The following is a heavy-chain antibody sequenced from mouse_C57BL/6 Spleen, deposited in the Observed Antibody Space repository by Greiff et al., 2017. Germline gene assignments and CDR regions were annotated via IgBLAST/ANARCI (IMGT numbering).Heavy chain of an antibody. V-gene: IGHV14-4*01. CDR2: IDPENGDT. J-gene: IGHJ2*01. D-gene: IGHD1-1*01. CDR1: GFNIKDDY. CDR3: TRITAVDY. Sequence: EVQLQQSGAELVRPGASVKLSCTASGFNIKDDYMHWVKQRPEQGLEWIGWIDPENGDTEYASKFQGKATITADTSSNTAYLQLSSLTSEDTAVYYCTRITAVDYWGQGTTLTVSS.